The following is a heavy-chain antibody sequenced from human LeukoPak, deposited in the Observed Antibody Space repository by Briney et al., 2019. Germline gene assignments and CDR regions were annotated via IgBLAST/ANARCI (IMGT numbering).Heavy chain of an antibody. CDR3: ARDPDTQGNLDY. V-gene: IGHV3-48*03. D-gene: IGHD1-14*01. CDR1: GLTFGSYQ. J-gene: IGHJ4*02. CDR2: ISSSGHIT. Sequence: GGSLRLSCTVSGLTFGSYQMNWIRQAPGTGLEWLAYISSSGHITYYADSVKGRFAVSRDNAKHSLYLQMDSLRADDTGIYYCARDPDTQGNLDYWGQGTQVIVSS.